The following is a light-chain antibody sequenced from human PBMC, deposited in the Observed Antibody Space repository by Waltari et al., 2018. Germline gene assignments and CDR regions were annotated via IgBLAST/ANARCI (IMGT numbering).Light chain of an antibody. Sequence: QSVLTQPPSVSGAPGPRVTISCTGSRPTTGAGSAVNWYQQLPGKAPKHLTHGNSNRPSGVPDRISGSKSGTSASLAITGLQAEDEADYYCQSYDSSLGGSVFGGGTKLTVL. CDR3: QSYDSSLGGSV. CDR1: RPTTGAGSA. V-gene: IGLV1-40*01. CDR2: GNS. J-gene: IGLJ2*01.